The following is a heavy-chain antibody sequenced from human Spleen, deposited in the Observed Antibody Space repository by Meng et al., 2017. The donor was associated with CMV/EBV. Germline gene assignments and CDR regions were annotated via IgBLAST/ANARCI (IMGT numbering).Heavy chain of an antibody. J-gene: IGHJ4*02. Sequence: GGPLRLSCAASGFSFSYYGMHWVRQAPGKGLEWVAFIRYDGSAEYYADSVKGRFAISRDKSKITVYLQMNSLRAEDTAVYYCAKDGGHSGRHADYWGQGMLVTVSS. V-gene: IGHV3-30*02. CDR1: GFSFSYYG. CDR2: IRYDGSAE. D-gene: IGHD1-26*01. CDR3: AKDGGHSGRHADY.